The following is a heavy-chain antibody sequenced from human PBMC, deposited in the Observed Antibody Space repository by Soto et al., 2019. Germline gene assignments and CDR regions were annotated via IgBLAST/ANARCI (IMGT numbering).Heavy chain of an antibody. CDR1: GYTLTELS. D-gene: IGHD3-22*01. V-gene: IGHV1-24*01. CDR2: FDAEDGET. CDR3: ATVHSNCYYVVGYYLDY. Sequence: ASVKVSCKVSGYTLTELSMHWVRQAPGKGLEWMGGFDAEDGETIYAQKFQGRVTMTEDTSTDTAYMELSSLRSEDTAVYYCATVHSNCYYVVGYYLDYWGQGTLVTVSS. J-gene: IGHJ4*02.